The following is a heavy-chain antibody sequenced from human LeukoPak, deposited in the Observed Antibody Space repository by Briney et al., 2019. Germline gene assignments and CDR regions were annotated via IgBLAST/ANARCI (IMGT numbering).Heavy chain of an antibody. J-gene: IGHJ6*04. V-gene: IGHV3-21*01. CDR3: ATPGGVAVALMNV. CDR1: GFTFSSYS. Sequence: WGSLRLSCAVSGFTFSSYSMNWVRQPPGKGLEWVSSISNSSSYIYYADSVKGRFTISRDNPKNSLYLQMNSLRAEDTAVYYCATPGGVAVALMNVWGKGTTVTVSS. CDR2: ISNSSSYI. D-gene: IGHD6-19*01.